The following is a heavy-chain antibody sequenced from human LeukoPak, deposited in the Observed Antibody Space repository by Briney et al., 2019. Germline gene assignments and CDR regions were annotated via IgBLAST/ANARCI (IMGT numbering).Heavy chain of an antibody. J-gene: IGHJ4*02. Sequence: GGSLRLSCEASGFTFSSYEMNWVRQAPGKGLEWVSYISSSGSTIYYADSVKGRFTISRDNAKNSLYLQMNSLRAEDTAVYYCARASGTYDYFDYWGQGTLVTVSS. CDR1: GFTFSSYE. D-gene: IGHD3-3*01. CDR3: ARASGTYDYFDY. CDR2: ISSSGSTI. V-gene: IGHV3-48*03.